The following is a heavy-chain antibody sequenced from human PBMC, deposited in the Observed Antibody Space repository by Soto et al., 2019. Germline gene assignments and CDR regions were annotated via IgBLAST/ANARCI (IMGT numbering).Heavy chain of an antibody. CDR3: AKLLLGFPRYDFWSGPSFDP. Sequence: GGSLRLSCAASGFTFSSYAMSWVRQAPGKGLEWVSAISGSGGSTYYADSVKGRFTISRDNSKNTLYLQMNSLRAEDTAVYYCAKLLLGFPRYDFWSGPSFDPWGQGTLVTVSS. D-gene: IGHD3-3*01. CDR1: GFTFSSYA. CDR2: ISGSGGST. J-gene: IGHJ5*02. V-gene: IGHV3-23*01.